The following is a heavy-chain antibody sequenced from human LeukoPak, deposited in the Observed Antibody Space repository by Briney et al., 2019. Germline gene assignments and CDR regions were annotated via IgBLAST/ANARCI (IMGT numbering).Heavy chain of an antibody. CDR1: GYTFTSYY. CDR3: AGGLGDSSSSSTREDWFDP. D-gene: IGHD6-6*01. V-gene: IGHV1-46*01. CDR2: INPSGGST. Sequence: APVKVSCKASGYTFTSYYMHWVRQAPGQGLEWMGIINPSGGSTSYAQKFQGRVTMTRDMSTSTVYMELSSLRSEDTAVYYCAGGLGDSSSSSTREDWFDPWGQGTLVTVSS. J-gene: IGHJ5*02.